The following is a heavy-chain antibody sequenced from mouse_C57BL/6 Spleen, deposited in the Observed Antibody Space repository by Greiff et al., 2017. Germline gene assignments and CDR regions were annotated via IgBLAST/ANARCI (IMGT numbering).Heavy chain of an antibody. J-gene: IGHJ2*01. D-gene: IGHD3-2*02. CDR3: ARYLTAQALFGC. V-gene: IGHV1-4*01. CDR2: INPSSGYT. CDR1: GYTFTSYT. Sequence: QVQLQQSGAELARPGASVKMSCKASGYTFTSYTMHWVKQRPGQGLEWIGYINPSSGYTKYNQKFKDKATLTADKSSSTAYMQLSSLTSEDSAVYYCARYLTAQALFGCWGQGTTLTVSS.